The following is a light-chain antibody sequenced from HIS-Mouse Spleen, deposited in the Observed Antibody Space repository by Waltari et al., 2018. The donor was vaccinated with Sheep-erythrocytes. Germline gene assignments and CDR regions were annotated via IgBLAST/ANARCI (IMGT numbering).Light chain of an antibody. CDR2: EGS. J-gene: IGLJ3*02. CDR1: SSDVGSYNL. CDR3: CSYAGSSTPWV. Sequence: QSALTQPASVSGSPGQSITIPCTGISSDVGSYNLFSWYQQHPGKAPKLMIYEGSKRPSGVSNRFSGSKSGNTASLTISGLQAEDEADYYCCSYAGSSTPWVFGGGTKLTVL. V-gene: IGLV2-23*01.